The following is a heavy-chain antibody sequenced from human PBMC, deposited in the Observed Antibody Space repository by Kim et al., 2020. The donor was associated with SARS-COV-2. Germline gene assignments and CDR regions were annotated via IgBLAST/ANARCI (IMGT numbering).Heavy chain of an antibody. J-gene: IGHJ4*02. CDR2: IYGGGDT. Sequence: GGSLRLSCVASGLAVSSGFMSWVRQAPGKGLEWVSIIYGGGDTYYADSVKGRFTNSRDDSKNTVFLQMNSLRPEDTAVYFCARRDYWGRGILVTVSS. CDR3: ARRDY. V-gene: IGHV3-53*01. CDR1: GLAVSSGF.